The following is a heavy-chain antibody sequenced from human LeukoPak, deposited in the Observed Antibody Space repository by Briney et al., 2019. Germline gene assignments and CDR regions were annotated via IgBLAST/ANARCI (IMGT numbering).Heavy chain of an antibody. CDR1: GYSISSGYY. Sequence: SETLSLTCTVSGYSISSGYYWGWIRQPPGKGLEWIGSIYHSGSTYYNPSLKSRVTISVDTSKNQFSPKLSSVTAADTAVYYCARFPIVVVPAAGRDAFDIWGQGTMVTVPS. V-gene: IGHV4-38-2*02. J-gene: IGHJ3*02. CDR2: IYHSGST. D-gene: IGHD2-2*01. CDR3: ARFPIVVVPAAGRDAFDI.